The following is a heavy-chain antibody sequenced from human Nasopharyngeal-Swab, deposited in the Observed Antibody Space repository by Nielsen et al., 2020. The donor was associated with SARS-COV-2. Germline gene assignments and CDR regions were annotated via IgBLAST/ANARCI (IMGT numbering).Heavy chain of an antibody. CDR3: ARNAIAAAFDP. V-gene: IGHV5-51*01. D-gene: IGHD6-13*01. CDR2: IYPGDSDT. Sequence: GESLKIFCKGSGYSFTSYWIGWVRQMPGKGLEWMGIIYPGDSDTRYSPSFQGQVTIPADKSISTAYLQWSSLKASDTAMYYCARNAIAAAFDPWGQGTLVTVSS. J-gene: IGHJ5*02. CDR1: GYSFTSYW.